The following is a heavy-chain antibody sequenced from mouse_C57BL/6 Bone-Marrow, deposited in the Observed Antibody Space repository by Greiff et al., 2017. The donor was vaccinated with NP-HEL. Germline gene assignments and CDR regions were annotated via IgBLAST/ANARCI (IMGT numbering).Heavy chain of an antibody. Sequence: QVQLQQSGAELMKPGASVKLSCKATGYTFPGYWIEWVKQRPGHGLEWIGEILPGSGSTNYNEKFKGKAKFNADTYSNTAYMQLSSLTTEDSAIYYCARRAESFAYWGQGTLVTVSA. CDR1: GYTFPGYW. CDR3: ARRAESFAY. J-gene: IGHJ3*01. V-gene: IGHV1-9*01. CDR2: ILPGSGST.